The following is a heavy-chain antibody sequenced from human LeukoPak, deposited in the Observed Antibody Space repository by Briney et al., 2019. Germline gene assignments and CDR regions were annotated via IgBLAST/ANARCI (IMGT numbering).Heavy chain of an antibody. CDR1: GFTFSSYW. CDR2: INSDGSSA. V-gene: IGHV3-74*01. J-gene: IGHJ5*02. CDR3: ARAWDDYVWGGSFDP. D-gene: IGHD3-16*01. Sequence: GGSLRLSCAASGFTFSSYWMHWVRQAPGKGLVWVSRINSDGSSASYADSVKGRFTISRDNSKNTLYLQMNSLRAEDTAVYYCARAWDDYVWGGSFDPWGQGTLVTVSS.